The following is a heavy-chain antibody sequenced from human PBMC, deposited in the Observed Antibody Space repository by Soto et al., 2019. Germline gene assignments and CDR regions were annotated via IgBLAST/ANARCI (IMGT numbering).Heavy chain of an antibody. CDR2: TIPMFATA. CDR1: GGSFSNSI. V-gene: IGHV1-69*01. Sequence: QVHLVQSGAEVKKPGSSVKVSCKASGGSFSNSIFAWVRQAPGQGLEWMGGTIPMFATAQYAQKLQGRVTITADASTSTVYMDLTSLTSDDTAVYYCARGLFGQQWLVGFDTWGQGTLVTVSS. CDR3: ARGLFGQQWLVGFDT. J-gene: IGHJ4*02. D-gene: IGHD6-19*01.